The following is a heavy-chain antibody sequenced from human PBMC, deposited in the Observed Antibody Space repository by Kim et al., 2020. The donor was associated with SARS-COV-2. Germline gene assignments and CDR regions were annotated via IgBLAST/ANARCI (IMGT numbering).Heavy chain of an antibody. CDR3: ARDPRSSGGSLGIDY. CDR1: GGSVSSGSYY. J-gene: IGHJ4*01. Sequence: SETLSLTCTVSGGSVSSGSYYWSWIRQPPGKGLEWIGYIYYSGSTNYNPSLKSRVTISVDTSKNQFSLKLSSVTAADTAVYYCARDPRSSGGSLGIDYWG. D-gene: IGHD2-15*01. CDR2: IYYSGST. V-gene: IGHV4-61*01.